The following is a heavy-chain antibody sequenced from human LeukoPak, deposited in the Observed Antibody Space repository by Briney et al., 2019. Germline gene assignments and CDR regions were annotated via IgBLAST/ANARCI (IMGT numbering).Heavy chain of an antibody. J-gene: IGHJ4*02. CDR2: ITSSGDGT. CDR3: AKDRPNYYGSNGHYYRRDADY. Sequence: GGSLRLSCAASGFTFSIYAMSWVRQAPGKGLQWVSSITSSGDGTYYADSVKGRFTISRDNSENMLHLQMNSMRVEDTAVYFCAKDRPNYYGSNGHYYRRDADYWGQGTLVTVSS. V-gene: IGHV3-23*01. D-gene: IGHD3-22*01. CDR1: GFTFSIYA.